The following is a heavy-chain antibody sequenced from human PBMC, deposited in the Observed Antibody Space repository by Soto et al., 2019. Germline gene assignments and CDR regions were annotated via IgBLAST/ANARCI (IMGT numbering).Heavy chain of an antibody. Sequence: GGSLRLSCTASGFTFSRYEMNWVRQAPGKGLEWVSYISSTGGAIYYADSVKGRFTISRDNAKHSLYLQMNSLRVEDTAVYYCARADSGLTMCVWGQGTLVTVSS. CDR3: ARADSGLTMCV. J-gene: IGHJ4*02. V-gene: IGHV3-48*03. CDR1: GFTFSRYE. CDR2: ISSTGGAI. D-gene: IGHD3-10*02.